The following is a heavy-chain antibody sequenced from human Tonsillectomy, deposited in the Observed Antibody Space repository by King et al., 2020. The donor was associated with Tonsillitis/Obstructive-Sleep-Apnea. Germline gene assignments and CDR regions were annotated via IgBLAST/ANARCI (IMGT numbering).Heavy chain of an antibody. Sequence: QLQESGPGLVKPSETLSLTCTVSGGSISRYYWSWIRQPPGKGLEWIGYIYYSGSTNYNPSLKSRVTISVDTSKNQFSLKLSSVTAADTAVYYCARGLGYCSGGSCRWGQGTLVTVSS. D-gene: IGHD2-15*01. J-gene: IGHJ4*02. CDR3: ARGLGYCSGGSCR. CDR1: GGSISRYY. CDR2: IYYSGST. V-gene: IGHV4-59*01.